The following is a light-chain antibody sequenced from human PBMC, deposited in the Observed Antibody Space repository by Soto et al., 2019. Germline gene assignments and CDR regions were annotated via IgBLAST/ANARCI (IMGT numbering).Light chain of an antibody. V-gene: IGKV3-20*01. J-gene: IGKJ4*01. CDR2: RAS. CDR3: QQYGTSPVT. Sequence: EIVLTQSPDILSLSPGERATLSCRASQSVSRSYLAWSQQKPGQAPRLLIYRASTRATGIPDRFSGSGSGTDFTVTISRLEPEDFAVYYCQQYGTSPVTCGGGTKVEIK. CDR1: QSVSRSY.